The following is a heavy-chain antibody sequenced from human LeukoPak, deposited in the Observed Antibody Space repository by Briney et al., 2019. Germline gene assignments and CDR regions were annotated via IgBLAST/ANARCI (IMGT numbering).Heavy chain of an antibody. V-gene: IGHV3-21*01. CDR1: GFTFSSYT. CDR2: ISSSGDYI. J-gene: IGHJ4*02. CDR3: ARGTMVTVNFDY. Sequence: GGSLRLSCAASGFTFSSYTLNWVRQAPGKRLEWVSSISSSGDYIYYADSMKGRFTISRDNAKNSLYLQMNSLRGEDTAVYYCARGTMVTVNFDYWGQGTLVTVSS. D-gene: IGHD4-11*01.